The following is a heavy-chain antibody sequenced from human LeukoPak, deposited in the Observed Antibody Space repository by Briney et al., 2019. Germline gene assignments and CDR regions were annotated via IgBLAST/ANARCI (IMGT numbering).Heavy chain of an antibody. CDR2: ISRDGSDK. CDR3: ARDYLSSGWYVASYDY. J-gene: IGHJ4*02. V-gene: IGHV3-30*04. Sequence: GGSLRLSCAASGFFFSSYAMDWVRQSPGKGLEWVAVISRDGSDKYYADSVKGRFTISRDNSKNTVYLEISNLRVEDTAVYYCARDYLSSGWYVASYDYWGRGTLVIVSS. CDR1: GFFFSSYA. D-gene: IGHD6-19*01.